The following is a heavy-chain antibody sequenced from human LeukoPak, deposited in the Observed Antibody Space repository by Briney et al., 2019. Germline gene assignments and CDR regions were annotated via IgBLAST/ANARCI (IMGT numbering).Heavy chain of an antibody. CDR2: IKQDGSEK. Sequence: GGSLRLSCAASGFTFSSYWMSWVRQAPGKGLEWVANIKQDGSEKYYVDSVKGRFTISRDNAKNSLYLQMNSLRAEDTAVYYCAFTYYYDSSGYYWPRPVDYWGQGTLVTVSS. J-gene: IGHJ4*02. CDR1: GFTFSSYW. CDR3: AFTYYYDSSGYYWPRPVDY. D-gene: IGHD3-22*01. V-gene: IGHV3-7*01.